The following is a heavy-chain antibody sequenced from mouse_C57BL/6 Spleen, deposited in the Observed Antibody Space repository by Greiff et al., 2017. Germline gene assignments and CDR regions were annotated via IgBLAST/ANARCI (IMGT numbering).Heavy chain of an antibody. J-gene: IGHJ3*01. V-gene: IGHV1-26*01. CDR3: AREVDDYLAY. CDR1: GYTFTDYY. D-gene: IGHD2-4*01. CDR2: INPNNGGT. Sequence: VQLQQSGPELVKPGASVKISCKASGYTFTDYYMNWVKQSHGKSLEWIGDINPNNGGTSYNQKFKGKATLTVDKSSSTAYMELRSLTSEDSAVYYCAREVDDYLAYWGQGTLVTVSA.